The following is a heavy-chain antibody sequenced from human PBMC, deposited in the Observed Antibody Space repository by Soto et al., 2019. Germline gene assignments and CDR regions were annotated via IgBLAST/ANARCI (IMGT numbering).Heavy chain of an antibody. Sequence: QITLKESGPTLVKPTQTLTLTCTFSGFPLSTSGVGVGWIRQPPGKALEWLALIYWDDDKRYSPSLKSRLTITKDTSKNQVVLTMTNMDPVDTATYYCAHRLPRYCSGGSCYSDAFDIWGQGTMVTVSS. V-gene: IGHV2-5*02. CDR2: IYWDDDK. CDR1: GFPLSTSGVG. CDR3: AHRLPRYCSGGSCYSDAFDI. J-gene: IGHJ3*02. D-gene: IGHD2-15*01.